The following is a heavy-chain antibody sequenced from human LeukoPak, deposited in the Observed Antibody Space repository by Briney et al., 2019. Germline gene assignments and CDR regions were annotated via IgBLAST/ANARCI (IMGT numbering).Heavy chain of an antibody. CDR3: ASSRRYYDILTGYYKVAYYFDY. Sequence: KPSETLSLTCTVSGGSISSSSYYWGWIRQPPGKGLEWIGSIYYSGSTYYNPSPKSRVTISVDTSKNQFSLKLSSVTAADTAVYYCASSRRYYDILTGYYKVAYYFDYWGQGTLVTVSS. V-gene: IGHV4-39*01. D-gene: IGHD3-9*01. CDR1: GGSISSSSYY. CDR2: IYYSGST. J-gene: IGHJ4*02.